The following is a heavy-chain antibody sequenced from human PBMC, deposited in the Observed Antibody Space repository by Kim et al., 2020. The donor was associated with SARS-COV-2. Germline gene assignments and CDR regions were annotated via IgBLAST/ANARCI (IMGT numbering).Heavy chain of an antibody. V-gene: IGHV3-74*01. Sequence: TYADYVKGRFTITRDNAKNTLYLQMNSLRAEDTAVYYCARAPVQLWLRGYWGQGTLVTVSS. J-gene: IGHJ4*02. CDR3: ARAPVQLWLRGY. D-gene: IGHD5-18*01.